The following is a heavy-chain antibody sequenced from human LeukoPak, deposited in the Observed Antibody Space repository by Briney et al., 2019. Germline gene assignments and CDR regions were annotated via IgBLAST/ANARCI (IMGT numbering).Heavy chain of an antibody. V-gene: IGHV3-33*01. Sequence: GGSLRLSCAASGFTFSSYGMHWVRQALGRGLEWVAVIWYDGSNKYYADSVKGRFTISRDNSKNTLYLQMNSLRAEDTAVYYCARDRIGWYLDYWGQGTLVTVSS. CDR2: IWYDGSNK. J-gene: IGHJ4*02. CDR3: ARDRIGWYLDY. CDR1: GFTFSSYG. D-gene: IGHD6-19*01.